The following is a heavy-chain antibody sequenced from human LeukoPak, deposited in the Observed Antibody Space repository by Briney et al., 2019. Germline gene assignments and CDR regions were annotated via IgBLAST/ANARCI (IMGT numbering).Heavy chain of an antibody. CDR2: INHSGST. J-gene: IGHJ4*02. D-gene: IGHD6-19*01. Sequence: GSLRLSCAASGFTFSSYAMSWVRQAPGKGLEWIGEINHSGSTNYNPSLKSRVTISVDTSKNQLSLKLSSMTAADTAVYYCARQWLVSPLFDYWGQGTLVTVSS. V-gene: IGHV4-34*01. CDR3: ARQWLVSPLFDY. CDR1: GFTFSSYA.